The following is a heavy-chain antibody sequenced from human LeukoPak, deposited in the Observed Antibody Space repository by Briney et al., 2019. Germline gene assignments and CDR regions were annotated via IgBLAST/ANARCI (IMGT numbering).Heavy chain of an antibody. CDR3: AKDLYTTIQGFDS. Sequence: QPGGSLRLSCAASGFTFSNCAMTWVRQAPGKGLEWVSYVSRDGATRSYADSATGRFTISRDNDKNSVYLQMNSLRAEDTAVYYCAKDLYTTIQGFDSWGQGTLDTVSS. CDR1: GFTFSNCA. V-gene: IGHV3-48*01. J-gene: IGHJ4*02. CDR2: VSRDGATR. D-gene: IGHD3-3*01.